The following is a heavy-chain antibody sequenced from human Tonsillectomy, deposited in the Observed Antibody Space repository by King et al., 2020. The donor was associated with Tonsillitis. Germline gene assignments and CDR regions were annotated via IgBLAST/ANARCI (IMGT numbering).Heavy chain of an antibody. V-gene: IGHV3-30*18. CDR1: GFTFSSYG. J-gene: IGHJ4*02. D-gene: IGHD5-12*01. CDR2: ISYDGSNK. CDR3: AKCGDRVATIRPPAFDH. Sequence: VQLVESGGGVVQPGRSLRLSCAASGFTFSSYGMHWVRQAPGKGLEWVAVISYDGSNKYYADSVKGRFTISRDNSKNTLYLQMNSLIAEDTAVYYCAKCGDRVATIRPPAFDHWGQGTLVTVSS.